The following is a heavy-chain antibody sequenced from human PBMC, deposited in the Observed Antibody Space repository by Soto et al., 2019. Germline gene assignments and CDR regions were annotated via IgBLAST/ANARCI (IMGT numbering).Heavy chain of an antibody. Sequence: QVQLLQSGAEVKKPGSSVRVSCEASGGSFRTYSISWVRQAPGQGLEWMGEIIRIFGTVNYAQKFQGRVTITADEPTTTVYMELRSLRSEDTAVYYCAKGAVAGTPTSYYYYGMYVW. V-gene: IGHV1-69*12. J-gene: IGHJ6*01. CDR3: AKGAVAGTPTSYYYYGMYV. D-gene: IGHD6-19*01. CDR2: IIRIFGTV. CDR1: GGSFRTYS.